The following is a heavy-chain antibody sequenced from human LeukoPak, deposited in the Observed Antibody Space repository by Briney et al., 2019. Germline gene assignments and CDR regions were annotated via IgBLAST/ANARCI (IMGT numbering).Heavy chain of an antibody. Sequence: GGSLRLSCAASGFTFSSYSMNWVRQAPGKGLEWVSSISSSSSYIYYADSVKGRFTISRDNAKNSLYLQMNSLRAEDTAVYYCAREHPITMIVVVIAGGLDYWGQGTLVTASS. CDR2: ISSSSSYI. D-gene: IGHD3-22*01. J-gene: IGHJ4*02. V-gene: IGHV3-21*01. CDR1: GFTFSSYS. CDR3: AREHPITMIVVVIAGGLDY.